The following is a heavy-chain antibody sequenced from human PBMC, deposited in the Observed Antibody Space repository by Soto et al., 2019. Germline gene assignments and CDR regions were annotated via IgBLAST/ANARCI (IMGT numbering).Heavy chain of an antibody. CDR1: EGPISSHC. D-gene: IGHD3-10*01. J-gene: IGHJ6*02. CDR2: IYYSGST. CDR3: AGELLWFGEGGMDV. V-gene: IGHV4-59*11. Sequence: SEILCPTSTVAEGPISSHCWSWIRQHPGKGLEWIGYIYYSGSTNYNPSLKSRVTISVDTSKNQFSLKLSSVTAADTAVYYCAGELLWFGEGGMDVWGQGTAVTVSS.